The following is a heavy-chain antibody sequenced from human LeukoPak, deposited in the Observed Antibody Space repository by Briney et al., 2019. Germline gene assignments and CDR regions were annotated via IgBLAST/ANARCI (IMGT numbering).Heavy chain of an antibody. J-gene: IGHJ4*02. V-gene: IGHV3-30*18. CDR2: ISYDGSNK. CDR3: AKAKVRGVAFDY. D-gene: IGHD3-10*01. Sequence: PGGSLRLSCAASGFTFSSYGMHWVRQAPGKGLEWVAVISYDGSNKYYADSVKGRFAISRDNSKNTLYLQMNSLRAEDTAVYYCAKAKVRGVAFDYWGQGTLVTVSS. CDR1: GFTFSSYG.